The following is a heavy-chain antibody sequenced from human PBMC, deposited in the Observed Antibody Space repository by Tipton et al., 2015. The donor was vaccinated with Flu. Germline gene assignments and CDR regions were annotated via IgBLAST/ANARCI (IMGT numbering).Heavy chain of an antibody. J-gene: IGHJ5*02. V-gene: IGHV3-33*01. Sequence: SLRLSCAASGFTFSSYGMHWVRQAPGKGLEWVAVIWYDGSNKYYADSVKGRFTISRDNSKNTLYLQMNSLRAEDTAVYYCAREVNRYYDFWSGYYGSNWFDPWGQGTLVTVSS. CDR3: AREVNRYYDFWSGYYGSNWFDP. CDR1: GFTFSSYG. D-gene: IGHD3-3*01. CDR2: IWYDGSNK.